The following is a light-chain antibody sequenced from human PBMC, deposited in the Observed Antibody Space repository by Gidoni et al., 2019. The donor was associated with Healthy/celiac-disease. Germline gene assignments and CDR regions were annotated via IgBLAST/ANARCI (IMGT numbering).Light chain of an antibody. Sequence: DIQLTQSPSFRSASVGDRVTITCRASPGISSYLAWYQQKPGKAPRLLIYAAATLQSGVPSRFSGSGSGTEFTLTISSLQPEDFATDYCQQLNSYPRTFGPGTKVDIK. J-gene: IGKJ3*01. CDR3: QQLNSYPRT. CDR2: AAA. CDR1: PGISSY. V-gene: IGKV1-9*01.